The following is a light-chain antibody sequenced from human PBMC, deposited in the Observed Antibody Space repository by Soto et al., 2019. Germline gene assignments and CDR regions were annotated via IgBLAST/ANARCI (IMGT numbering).Light chain of an antibody. CDR1: SSDVGFYNY. CDR3: SSYRSSSTLYV. J-gene: IGLJ1*01. CDR2: EVS. Sequence: QSVLTQPASVSGSPGQSITISCTGTSSDVGFYNYVSWYQQHPGKAPKLMIYEVSNRPSGVSNRFSGSKSGNTASLTNSGLQAEDEADYYCSSYRSSSTLYVFGTGTKVTVL. V-gene: IGLV2-14*01.